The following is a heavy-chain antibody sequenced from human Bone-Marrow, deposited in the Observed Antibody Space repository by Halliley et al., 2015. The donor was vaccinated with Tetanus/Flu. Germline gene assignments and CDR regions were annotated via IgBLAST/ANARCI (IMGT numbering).Heavy chain of an antibody. CDR2: MHSSGST. V-gene: IGHV3-53*01. Sequence: SLRLSCAASGLTVNTNYMSWVRQAPGKGLEWVSLMHSSGSTAYAGSVRGRFTISRDNSKNTVFLQMNNLRAEDTAVYYCAKAGDYGDSWDYWGQGILVTVS. J-gene: IGHJ4*02. CDR3: AKAGDYGDSWDY. D-gene: IGHD4-17*01. CDR1: GLTVNTNY.